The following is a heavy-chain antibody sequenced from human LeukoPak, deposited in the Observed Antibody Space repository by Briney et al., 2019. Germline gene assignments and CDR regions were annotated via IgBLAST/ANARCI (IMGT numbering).Heavy chain of an antibody. D-gene: IGHD2/OR15-2a*01. CDR1: GFTFSTYW. V-gene: IGHV3-7*01. J-gene: IGHJ4*02. CDR3: ARIYNIDSTVFRPFDC. Sequence: GGSLRLSCAASGFTFSTYWMGWVRQAPGKELEWVANINQDEGEKYYVDSVKGRFTISRDNAKNSLYLQINSLRAEDTAVYYCARIYNIDSTVFRPFDCWGQGTLVTVSS. CDR2: INQDEGEK.